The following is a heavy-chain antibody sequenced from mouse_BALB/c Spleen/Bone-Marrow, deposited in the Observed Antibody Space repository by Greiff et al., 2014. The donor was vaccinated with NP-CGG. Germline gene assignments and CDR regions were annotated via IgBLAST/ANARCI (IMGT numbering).Heavy chain of an antibody. CDR2: IWAGGST. V-gene: IGHV2-9*02. CDR3: ASTGAGAMDY. D-gene: IGHD4-1*02. J-gene: IGHJ4*01. Sequence: VKLVESGPGLVAPSQSLSITCTVSGFSLTNYGIHWVRQPPGKGLEWLGVIWAGGSTNYNSALMSRLSITKDNSKSQVFLKMNSPQTDDTATYYCASTGAGAMDYWGQGTSVTVSS. CDR1: GFSLTNYG.